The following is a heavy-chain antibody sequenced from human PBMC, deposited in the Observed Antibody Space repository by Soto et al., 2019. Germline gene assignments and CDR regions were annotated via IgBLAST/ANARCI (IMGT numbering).Heavy chain of an antibody. CDR3: ARGESDFWSGYVYYFDY. D-gene: IGHD3-3*01. CDR1: GGTFSSYA. CDR2: IIPIFGTA. Sequence: QVQLVQSGAEVKKPGSSVKVSCKASGGTFSSYAISWVRQAPGQGLEWMGGIIPIFGTANYAQKFQGGVTITADESTSTAYMELSSLRSEDTAVYYCARGESDFWSGYVYYFDYWGQGTLVTLSS. J-gene: IGHJ4*02. V-gene: IGHV1-69*01.